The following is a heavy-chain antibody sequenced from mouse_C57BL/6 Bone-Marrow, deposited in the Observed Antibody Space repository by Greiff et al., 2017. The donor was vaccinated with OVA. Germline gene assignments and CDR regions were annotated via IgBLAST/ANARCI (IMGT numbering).Heavy chain of an antibody. D-gene: IGHD2-4*01. CDR3: ARAGLPHYYAMDY. Sequence: QVQLQQPGAELVKPGASVKLSCKASGYTFTSYWMQWVKQRPGQGLEWIGEIDPSDSYTNSNQKFKGKATLTVDTSYSTAYMQLSSLTSEDSAVYYCARAGLPHYYAMDYWGQGTSVTVSS. CDR2: IDPSDSYT. CDR1: GYTFTSYW. J-gene: IGHJ4*01. V-gene: IGHV1-50*01.